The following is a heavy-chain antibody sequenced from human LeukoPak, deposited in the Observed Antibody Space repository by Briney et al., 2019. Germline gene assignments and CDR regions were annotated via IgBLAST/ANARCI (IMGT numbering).Heavy chain of an antibody. J-gene: IGHJ3*02. CDR3: ARKPGGGFSFDI. V-gene: IGHV4-59*01. CDR2: IYYSGST. D-gene: IGHD3-16*01. CDR1: GGSISSYY. Sequence: SETLSLTCTVSGGSISSYYWSWLRQHPGEGLEWIGYIYYSGSTNYNPSLTSRVTTSVDTSKNQYSLNLLSVAAADTPVSYLARKPGGGFSFDIWGQGTMVTVSS.